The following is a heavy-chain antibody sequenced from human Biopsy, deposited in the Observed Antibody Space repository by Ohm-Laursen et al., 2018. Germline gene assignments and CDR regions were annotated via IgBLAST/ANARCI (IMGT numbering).Heavy chain of an antibody. D-gene: IGHD6-13*01. CDR2: ISGFTANT. CDR3: ARSPSAIRVYAFDI. CDR1: GYTFTTYG. J-gene: IGHJ3*02. V-gene: IGHV1-18*01. Sequence: ASVKASCKVSGYTFTTYGITWVRQAPGQGLEWMGWISGFTANTNYAQKFQGRVTMTAATSTSTAYMELRSLRSDDTAVYVGARSPSAIRVYAFDIGGQGTMVTVSS.